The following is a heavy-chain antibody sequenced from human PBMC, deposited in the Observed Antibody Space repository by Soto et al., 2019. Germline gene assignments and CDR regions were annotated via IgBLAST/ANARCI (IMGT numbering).Heavy chain of an antibody. CDR1: GFTFSSYA. CDR3: AKTAYPYSGDWDDAFDI. Sequence: GGSLRLSCAASGFTFSSYAMSWVRQAPGKGLEWVSAISGSGGSTYYADSVKGRFTISRDNSKNTLYLQMNSLRAEDTAVYYCAKTAYPYSGDWDDAFDIWGQGTMVTVSS. V-gene: IGHV3-23*01. D-gene: IGHD1-26*01. J-gene: IGHJ3*02. CDR2: ISGSGGST.